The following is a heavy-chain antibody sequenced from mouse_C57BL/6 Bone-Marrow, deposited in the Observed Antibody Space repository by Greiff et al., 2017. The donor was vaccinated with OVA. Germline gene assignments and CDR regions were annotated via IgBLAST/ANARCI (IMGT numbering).Heavy chain of an antibody. Sequence: EVQLQQSGPGMVKPSQSLSLTCTVTGYSITSGYDWHWIRHFPGNKLEWMGYISYSGSTNYNPSLKSRISITHDTSKNHFFLKLNSVTTEDTATYYCAREGMGNYFDYWGQGTTLTVSS. CDR3: AREGMGNYFDY. CDR1: GYSITSGYD. V-gene: IGHV3-1*01. D-gene: IGHD2-10*02. CDR2: ISYSGST. J-gene: IGHJ2*01.